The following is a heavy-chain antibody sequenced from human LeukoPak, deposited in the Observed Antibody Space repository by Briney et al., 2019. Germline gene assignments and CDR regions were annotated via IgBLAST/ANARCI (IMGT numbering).Heavy chain of an antibody. Sequence: GGSLRLSCADSGFTFSSYSMNWVRQAPGKGLEWVSSISSSSSYIFYAESVKGRSTISRDNAKNSLYLQMDSLRAEDTAVYYCARVLSAGNPLGDFDYWGQGTLVTVSS. CDR3: ARVLSAGNPLGDFDY. CDR1: GFTFSSYS. D-gene: IGHD4-23*01. J-gene: IGHJ4*02. CDR2: ISSSSSYI. V-gene: IGHV3-21*01.